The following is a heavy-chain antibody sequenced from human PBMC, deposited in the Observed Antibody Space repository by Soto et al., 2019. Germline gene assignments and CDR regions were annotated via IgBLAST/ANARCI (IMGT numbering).Heavy chain of an antibody. CDR1: GFTFSSYG. CDR3: AKDYLRWGNYYGSGSPFRY. V-gene: IGHV3-30*18. J-gene: IGHJ4*02. Sequence: QVQLVESGGGVVQPERSLRLSCAASGFTFSSYGMHWVRQAPGKGLEWVAVISYDGSNKYYADSVKGRFTISRDNSKNTLYLQMNSLRAEDTAVYYCAKDYLRWGNYYGSGSPFRYWGQGTLVTVSS. D-gene: IGHD3-10*01. CDR2: ISYDGSNK.